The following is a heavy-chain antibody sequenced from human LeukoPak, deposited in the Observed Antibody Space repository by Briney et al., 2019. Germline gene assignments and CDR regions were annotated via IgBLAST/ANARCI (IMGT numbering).Heavy chain of an antibody. Sequence: SGGSLRLSCAASGFTFSSYSMNWVRQAPGKGLEWVSSISSSSSYIYYADSVKGRFTISRDNAKNSLYLQMNSLRAEDTAVYYCARDRYYYGSGNWFDPWGQGTLVTVSS. D-gene: IGHD3-10*01. CDR2: ISSSSSYI. CDR3: ARDRYYYGSGNWFDP. CDR1: GFTFSSYS. J-gene: IGHJ5*02. V-gene: IGHV3-21*01.